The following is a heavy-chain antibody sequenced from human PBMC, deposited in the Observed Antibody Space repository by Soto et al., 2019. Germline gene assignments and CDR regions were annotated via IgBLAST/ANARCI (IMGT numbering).Heavy chain of an antibody. V-gene: IGHV1-69*08. D-gene: IGHD6-13*01. Sequence: QVQLVQSGAEVKKPGSSVKVSCKASGGTFSSYTISWVRQAPGQGLEWMGRIIPILGIANYAQKFQGRVTITADQSTSTAYMEPSSLRSEDTAVYYCARDSAAAGTGNFQHWGQGTLVTVSS. CDR2: IIPILGIA. CDR3: ARDSAAAGTGNFQH. CDR1: GGTFSSYT. J-gene: IGHJ1*01.